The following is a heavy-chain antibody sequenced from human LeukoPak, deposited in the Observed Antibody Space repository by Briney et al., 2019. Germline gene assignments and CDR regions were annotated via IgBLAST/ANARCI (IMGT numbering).Heavy chain of an antibody. CDR2: IYTSGST. V-gene: IGHV4-4*07. J-gene: IGHJ6*03. Sequence: SETLSLTCTVSGGSISSYYWSWIRQPAGKGLEWIGRIYTSGSTNYNPSLKSRVTMSVDTSKNQFSLKLSSVTAADTAVYYCARVLGGGHYYYYYMDVWGKGTTVTVSS. CDR1: GGSISSYY. CDR3: ARVLGGGHYYYYYMDV.